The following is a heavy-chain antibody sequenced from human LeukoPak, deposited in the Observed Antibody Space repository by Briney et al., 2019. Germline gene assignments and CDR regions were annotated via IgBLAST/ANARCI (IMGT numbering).Heavy chain of an antibody. J-gene: IGHJ4*02. CDR3: ARGLNRNDYGDYGY. V-gene: IGHV4-4*07. CDR1: GGSISSYY. D-gene: IGHD4-17*01. Sequence: SETLSLTCTVSGGSISSYYWSWIRQPAGKGLEWIGRIYTSGSTNYNPSLKSRVTMSVDTSKNQFSLKLSSVTAADTAVYYCARGLNRNDYGDYGYWGQGTLVTVSS. CDR2: IYTSGST.